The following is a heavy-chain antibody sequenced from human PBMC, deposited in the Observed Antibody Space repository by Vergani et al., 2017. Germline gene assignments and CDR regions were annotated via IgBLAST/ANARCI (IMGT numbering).Heavy chain of an antibody. D-gene: IGHD3-10*01. V-gene: IGHV3-15*01. CDR2: IKSKTDGGTT. J-gene: IGHJ6*03. Sequence: EVQLVESGGGLVKPGGSLRLSCAASGFTFSNAWMSWVRQAPGKGLEWVGRIKSKTDGGTTDYAAPVKGRFTISRDDSKNTLYLQMNSLKTEDTAVYYCTTQLLWFGELSGYYYMDVWGKGTTVTVSS. CDR1: GFTFSNAW. CDR3: TTQLLWFGELSGYYYMDV.